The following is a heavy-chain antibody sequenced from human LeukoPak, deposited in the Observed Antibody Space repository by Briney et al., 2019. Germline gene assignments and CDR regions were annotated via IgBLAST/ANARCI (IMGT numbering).Heavy chain of an antibody. CDR1: GFTFSSYS. J-gene: IGHJ4*02. CDR2: ISSSSSTI. D-gene: IGHD2-8*01. V-gene: IGHV3-48*01. CDR3: VKDRCTRTICPEV. Sequence: GGSLRLSCAASGFTFSSYSMNWVRQAPGKGLEWVSYISSSSSTIYYADSVKGRFTISRDNSKNTLHLQMSSSRAEDTALYYCVKDRCTRTICPEVWGQGTLVTVSS.